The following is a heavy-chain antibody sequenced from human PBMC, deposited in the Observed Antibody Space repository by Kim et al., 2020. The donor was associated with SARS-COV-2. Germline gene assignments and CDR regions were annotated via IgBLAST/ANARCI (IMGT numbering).Heavy chain of an antibody. V-gene: IGHV4-39*07. D-gene: IGHD6-19*01. CDR2: T. Sequence: TYPNPSLKSRVTISVDTSKNQFSLKLSSVTAADTAVYYCARAPIGWYGDYWGQGTLVTVSS. CDR3: ARAPIGWYGDY. J-gene: IGHJ4*02.